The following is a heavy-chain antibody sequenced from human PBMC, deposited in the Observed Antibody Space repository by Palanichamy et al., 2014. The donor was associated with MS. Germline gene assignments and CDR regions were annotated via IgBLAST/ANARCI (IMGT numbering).Heavy chain of an antibody. CDR2: IGGSGGST. V-gene: IGHV3-23*01. CDR3: AKLPAYYYDSSGYFHFDY. Sequence: GKGLEWVSAIGGSGGSTYYADSVKGRFTISRDNSKNTLYLQMNSLRAEDTAVYYCAKLPAYYYDSSGYFHFDYWGQGTLVTVSS. J-gene: IGHJ4*02. D-gene: IGHD3-22*01.